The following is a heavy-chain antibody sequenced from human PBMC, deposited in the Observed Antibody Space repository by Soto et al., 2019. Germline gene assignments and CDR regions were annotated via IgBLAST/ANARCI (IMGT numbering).Heavy chain of an antibody. CDR1: GYSFTSYW. D-gene: IGHD1-26*01. J-gene: IGHJ6*02. CDR3: ARHGESYSGSYYSGMDV. CDR2: IYPGDSDT. Sequence: EVQLVQSGAEVKKPGESLKISCKGSGYSFTSYWMGCVRQMPGKGLAWIGIIYPGDSDTRYSLSFQGQVTISADKYISTAYLQWSSLKASDTAMYYCARHGESYSGSYYSGMDVWGQGTTGTVSS. V-gene: IGHV5-51*01.